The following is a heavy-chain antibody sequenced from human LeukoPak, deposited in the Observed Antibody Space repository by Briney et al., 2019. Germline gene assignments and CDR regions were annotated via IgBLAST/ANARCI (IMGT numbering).Heavy chain of an antibody. V-gene: IGHV5-51*01. D-gene: IGHD3-16*01. CDR2: IYPGDSDT. CDR3: ARDTFGGGIDV. CDR1: GYSFTSYL. J-gene: IGHJ6*03. Sequence: GEALNFSCKGSGYSFTSYLIGGVRQMRGKGLGWMGIIYPGDSDTRYSPSFQGQATISADKSISTAYLQWSSLKAADTAMYYCARDTFGGGIDVWGTRTTVTVS.